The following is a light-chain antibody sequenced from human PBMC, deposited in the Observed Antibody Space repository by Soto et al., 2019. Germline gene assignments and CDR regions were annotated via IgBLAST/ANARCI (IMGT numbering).Light chain of an antibody. CDR3: QQYNSYRWT. J-gene: IGKJ1*01. CDR2: KAS. Sequence: DIQMTQSHSTLSASVGDRVTITCRASQSISSWLAWYQQKPGKAPKLLIYKASSLESGVPSRFSGIGSGTDFTLTISSLQPDDFATYYCQQYNSYRWTFGQGTKVEIK. CDR1: QSISSW. V-gene: IGKV1-5*03.